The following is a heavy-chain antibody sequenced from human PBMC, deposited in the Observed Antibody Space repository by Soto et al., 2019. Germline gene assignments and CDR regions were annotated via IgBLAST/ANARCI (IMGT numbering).Heavy chain of an antibody. CDR2: IYGGGTT. CDR3: VQTTGWPGFDF. J-gene: IGHJ4*02. Sequence: EVQLVESGGGLIQPGGSLRLSCAASGFAVSSKYMTWVRQAPGKGLGWVSVIYGGGTTYYAGSVKGRFTISRDTFKNTLYLQMNSLRAEDTAVYYCVQTTGWPGFDFWGQGTLVTVSS. V-gene: IGHV3-53*01. CDR1: GFAVSSKY. D-gene: IGHD6-19*01.